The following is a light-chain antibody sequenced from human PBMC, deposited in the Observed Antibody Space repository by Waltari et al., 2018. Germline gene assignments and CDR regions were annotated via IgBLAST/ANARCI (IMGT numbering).Light chain of an antibody. Sequence: QSVLTPPPSASGTPRQRATISCSGSTSNIGRNPVNWYQQLPGTAPTLLVYNNFQRPSGVPDRFSGSKSGTSASLAILGVRPEDEADYYCATWDDTLNGPVFGGGTKLTVL. CDR3: ATWDDTLNGPV. V-gene: IGLV1-44*01. J-gene: IGLJ2*01. CDR1: TSNIGRNP. CDR2: NNF.